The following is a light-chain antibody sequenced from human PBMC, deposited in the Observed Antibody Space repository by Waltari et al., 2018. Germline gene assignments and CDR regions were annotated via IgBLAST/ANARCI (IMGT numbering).Light chain of an antibody. CDR3: QQSYSTPLT. V-gene: IGKV1-39*01. J-gene: IGKJ4*01. Sequence: DIQMTQSQSSLSASVGDRVTIPCRASQSIRSYLNWYHQKPGKDPKLLIYDASNLQSGVPSRFSGSGSGTDFTLTISRLQAEDFATYFCQQSYSTPLTFGGGAKVEIK. CDR2: DAS. CDR1: QSIRSY.